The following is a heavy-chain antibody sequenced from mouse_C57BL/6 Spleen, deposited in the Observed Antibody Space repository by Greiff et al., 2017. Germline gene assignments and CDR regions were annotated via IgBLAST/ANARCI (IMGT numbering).Heavy chain of an antibody. CDR3: ARGGYYYGSSRYFDV. CDR1: GYTFTSYW. Sequence: QVQLKQPGAELVKPGASVKLSCKASGYTFTSYWMHWVKQRPGQGLEWIGMIHPNSGSTNYNEKFKSKATLTVDKSSSTAYMQLSSLTSEDSAVYDCARGGYYYGSSRYFDVWGTGTTVTVSS. V-gene: IGHV1-64*01. D-gene: IGHD1-1*01. J-gene: IGHJ1*03. CDR2: IHPNSGST.